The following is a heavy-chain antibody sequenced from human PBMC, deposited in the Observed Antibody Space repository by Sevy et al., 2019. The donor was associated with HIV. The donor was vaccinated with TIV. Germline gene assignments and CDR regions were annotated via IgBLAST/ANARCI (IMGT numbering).Heavy chain of an antibody. J-gene: IGHJ3*02. V-gene: IGHV5-51*01. CDR1: GYSFTSYW. Sequence: GESLKTSCKGSGYSFTSYWIGWVRQMPGKGLEWMGIIYPGDSDTRYSPSFQGQVTISDDKSISTAYLQWSSLKAADTAMYCCGRLQGGGPRRAFDIRGQGTMVTVSS. CDR3: GRLQGGGPRRAFDI. CDR2: IYPGDSDT. D-gene: IGHD3-16*01.